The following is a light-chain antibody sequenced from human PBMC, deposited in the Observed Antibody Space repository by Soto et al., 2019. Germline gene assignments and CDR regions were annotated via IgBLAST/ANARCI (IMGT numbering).Light chain of an antibody. CDR2: DVS. J-gene: IGKJ1*01. Sequence: DIQMTQSPSTLSSSIGDRVTITCRASESPNGRLAWSQQRPGQAPNLLIYDVSTLERGVPSRFSGSGSGTEFTLTIGGLQPDDFATYYCQQYSYYSTFGPGTKVDMK. CDR3: QQYSYYST. CDR1: ESPNGR. V-gene: IGKV1-5*01.